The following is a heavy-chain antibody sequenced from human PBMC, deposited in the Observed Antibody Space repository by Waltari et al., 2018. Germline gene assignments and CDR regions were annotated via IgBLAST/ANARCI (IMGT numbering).Heavy chain of an antibody. J-gene: IGHJ4*02. V-gene: IGHV4-39*07. D-gene: IGHD5-12*01. CDR3: ARGGGYDSGVDY. CDR1: GGSISSSSYY. CDR2: IYYSGST. Sequence: QLQLQESGPGLVKPSETLSLTCTVSGGSISSSSYYWGWIRQPPGKGLEWIGSIYYSGSTYYTPSLKSRVTISVDTSKNQFSLKLSSVTAADTAVYYCARGGGYDSGVDYWGQGTLVTVSS.